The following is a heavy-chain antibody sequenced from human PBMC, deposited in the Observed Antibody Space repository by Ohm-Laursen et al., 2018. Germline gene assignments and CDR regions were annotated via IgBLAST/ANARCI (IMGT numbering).Heavy chain of an antibody. CDR3: ARGFSGWWGRIDY. Sequence: LQTLSLTCAVYGGSFSGYCWNWIRQPPGKGLEWIGEINHSRSTKYNSSFKSRVTILVDTSKNQFSLKLSSVTAADTAVYYCARGFSGWWGRIDYWGQGALVTVSS. D-gene: IGHD6-19*01. V-gene: IGHV4-34*01. CDR1: GGSFSGYC. J-gene: IGHJ4*02. CDR2: INHSRST.